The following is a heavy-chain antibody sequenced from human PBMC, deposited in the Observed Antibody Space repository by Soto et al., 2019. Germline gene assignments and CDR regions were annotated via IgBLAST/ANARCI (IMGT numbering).Heavy chain of an antibody. CDR2: ISGSGGST. V-gene: IGHV3-23*01. J-gene: IGHJ4*02. CDR1: GFTFSSYA. CDR3: ANYDSSGYYYHRHLDY. D-gene: IGHD3-22*01. Sequence: EVQLLESGGGLVQPGGSLRLSCAASGFTFSSYAMRWVRQAPGKGLEWVSAISGSGGSTYYADSVKGRFTISRDNSKNTLYLQMNSLRAEDTAVYYCANYDSSGYYYHRHLDYWGQGTLVTVSS.